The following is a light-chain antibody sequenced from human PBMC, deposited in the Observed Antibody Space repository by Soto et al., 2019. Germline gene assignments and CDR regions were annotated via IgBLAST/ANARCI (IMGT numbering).Light chain of an antibody. CDR1: QSVGNN. CDR2: ATS. V-gene: IGKV3-15*01. J-gene: IGKJ4*01. CDR3: QQYGDWPLT. Sequence: EIVLTQSPATLSVSPGERATLSCRASQSVGNNFAWYQQKPGQAPRLLIFATSTSATGVPARFSCSGSGTEFTLTISSLQSEDFAVYYCQQYGDWPLTFGGGAKVEIE.